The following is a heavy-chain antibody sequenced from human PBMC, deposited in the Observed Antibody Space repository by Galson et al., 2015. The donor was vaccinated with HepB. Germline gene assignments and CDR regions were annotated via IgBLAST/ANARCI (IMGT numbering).Heavy chain of an antibody. CDR3: ARDLTSLGYCSGGSCGRFDP. D-gene: IGHD2-15*01. V-gene: IGHV1-18*01. J-gene: IGHJ5*02. CDR2: IIAYNGNT. CDR1: GYTFTSYG. Sequence: SVKVSCKASGYTFTSYGISWVRQAPGQGLEWMGWIIAYNGNTNYAQKLQGRVTMTTDTSTSTAYMELGSLRSDDTAVYYCARDLTSLGYCSGGSCGRFDPWGLGTLVTVSS.